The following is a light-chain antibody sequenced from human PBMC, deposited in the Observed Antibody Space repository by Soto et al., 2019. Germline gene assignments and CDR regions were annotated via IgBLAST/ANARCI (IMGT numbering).Light chain of an antibody. CDR1: QGVNTW. CDR2: EAS. J-gene: IGKJ1*01. V-gene: IGKV1-5*03. CDR3: QQYYDFRT. Sequence: IQMTQSPSTLSGSVGDRVTITCRASQGVNTWLAWYQHKPGQAPKLLIYEASKLQSGVPSRFSASGSVRDFTLTITSLQPEDSATYYCQQYYDFRTFCQGTKVEI.